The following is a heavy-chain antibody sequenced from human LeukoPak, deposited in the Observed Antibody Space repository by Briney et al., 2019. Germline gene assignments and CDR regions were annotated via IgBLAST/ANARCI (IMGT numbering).Heavy chain of an antibody. CDR1: GYTFTSYD. J-gene: IGHJ5*02. Sequence: ASVKVSCKASGYTFTSYDINWVRQATGQGLEWMGWMNPNSGNTAYAQKFQGRVTMTRDTSTTTAYMELSSLKSEDTAVYYCARVGSAYYNWFDPWGQGTLVTVSS. CDR3: ARVGSAYYNWFDP. V-gene: IGHV1-8*01. CDR2: MNPNSGNT. D-gene: IGHD3-22*01.